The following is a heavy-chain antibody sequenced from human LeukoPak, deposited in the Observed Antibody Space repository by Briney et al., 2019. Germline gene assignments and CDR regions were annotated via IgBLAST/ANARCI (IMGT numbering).Heavy chain of an antibody. V-gene: IGHV3-23*01. CDR1: GFTFSNYA. J-gene: IGHJ4*02. CDR3: EKDKADYDSSGYYSSSFDY. CDR2: ISGSGGRT. Sequence: GGSLRLSCAASGFTFSNYAMSWVRQAPGKGLEWVSAISGSGGRTYYADSVKGRFTISRDNSKNTLYLQMNSLRAEDTAVYYCEKDKADYDSSGYYSSSFDYWGQGTLVTVSS. D-gene: IGHD3-22*01.